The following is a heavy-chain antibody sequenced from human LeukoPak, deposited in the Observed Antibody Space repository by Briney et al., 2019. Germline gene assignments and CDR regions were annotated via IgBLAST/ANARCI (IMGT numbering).Heavy chain of an antibody. CDR2: ISAYNGNT. Sequence: ASVKVSCKASGYTFTSYGISWVRQAPGQGLEWMGWISAYNGNTNYAQKLQGRVTMTTDTSTSTAYMELRSLRSDDTAVYYCARAKSGWLLPRPPFDYWGQGTLVTVSS. D-gene: IGHD5-24*01. J-gene: IGHJ4*02. CDR3: ARAKSGWLLPRPPFDY. V-gene: IGHV1-18*01. CDR1: GYTFTSYG.